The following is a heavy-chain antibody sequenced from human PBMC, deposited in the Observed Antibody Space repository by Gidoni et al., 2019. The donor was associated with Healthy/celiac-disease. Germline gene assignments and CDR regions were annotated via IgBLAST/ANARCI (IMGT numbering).Heavy chain of an antibody. CDR1: GYTFTSYD. Sequence: QVQLVQSGAEVKKPGASVKVSCKASGYTFTSYDINWVRQATGQGLEWMGWMDPNSGNTGSAQKFQGRVTMTRNTSISTAYMELRSLRSEDTAVYYCARGVYDTVFGVVLLYGMDVWGQGTTVTVSS. CDR2: MDPNSGNT. V-gene: IGHV1-8*01. J-gene: IGHJ6*02. CDR3: ARGVYDTVFGVVLLYGMDV. D-gene: IGHD3-3*01.